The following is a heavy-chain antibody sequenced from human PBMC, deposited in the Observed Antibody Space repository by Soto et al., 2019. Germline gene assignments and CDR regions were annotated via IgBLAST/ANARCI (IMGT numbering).Heavy chain of an antibody. V-gene: IGHV3-30*18. CDR1: GFTFSSYG. D-gene: IGHD2-21*01. CDR3: AKDVGGGDWYFDL. CDR2: ISYDGSNK. Sequence: QVQLVESGGGVVQPGRSLRLSCAASGFTFSSYGMHWVRQAPGKGLEWEAVISYDGSNKYYADSVKGRFTISRDNSKNTLYLQMNSLRAEDTAVYYCAKDVGGGDWYFDLWGRGTLVTVSS. J-gene: IGHJ2*01.